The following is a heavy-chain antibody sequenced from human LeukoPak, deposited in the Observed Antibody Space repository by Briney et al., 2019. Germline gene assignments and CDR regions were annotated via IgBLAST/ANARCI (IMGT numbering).Heavy chain of an antibody. CDR3: ARGANGVVVTGEFDY. Sequence: PGGSLRLSCAASGFTVSSNYMSWVRQATGKGLEWVSAIGTAGDTYYPGSVKGRFTISRENAKNSLYLQMNSLRAGDTAVYYCARGANGVVVTGEFDYWGQGTLVTVSS. J-gene: IGHJ4*02. V-gene: IGHV3-13*01. D-gene: IGHD3-22*01. CDR2: IGTAGDT. CDR1: GFTVSSNY.